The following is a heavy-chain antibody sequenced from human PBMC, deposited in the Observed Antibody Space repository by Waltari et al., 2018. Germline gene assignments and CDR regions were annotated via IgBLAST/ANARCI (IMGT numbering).Heavy chain of an antibody. Sequence: QVQLQESGPGLVKPSETLSLTCTVSGGSISSYYWSWIRQPPGKGLEWIGYIYYSGRTNYNPSLKSRVTISVDTSKNQFSLKLSSVTAADTAVYYCARDIRPWYFDLWGRGTLVTVSS. CDR1: GGSISSYY. CDR2: IYYSGRT. J-gene: IGHJ2*01. CDR3: ARDIRPWYFDL. V-gene: IGHV4-59*01.